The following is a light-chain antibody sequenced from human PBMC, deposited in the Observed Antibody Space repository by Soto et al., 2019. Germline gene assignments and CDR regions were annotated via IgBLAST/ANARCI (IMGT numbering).Light chain of an antibody. J-gene: IGLJ2*01. Sequence: QSALTQPASVSGSPGQSITISCTGTSSDVGSYNLVSWYQQHPGKAPKLMIYAVSKRPSGISYRFSGSKSGNTASLTISGLQAEDEADFYCCSYAGSGTFVFGGGTKVTVL. CDR2: AVS. V-gene: IGLV2-23*02. CDR3: CSYAGSGTFV. CDR1: SSDVGSYNL.